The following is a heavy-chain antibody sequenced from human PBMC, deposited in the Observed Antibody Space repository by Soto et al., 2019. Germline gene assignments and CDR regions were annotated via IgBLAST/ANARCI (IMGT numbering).Heavy chain of an antibody. CDR1: GFTFSSYA. J-gene: IGHJ5*02. CDR3: SGSSWYLEYNWLDP. Sequence: AGGSLRLSCAASGFTFSSYAMSWARQAPGRGLEWVSAISGSGGSTYYADSVKGRFTISRDNSKNTLYLQMNSLRAEDTAVYYCSGSSWYLEYNWLDPWGQGTLVTVSS. V-gene: IGHV3-23*01. CDR2: ISGSGGST. D-gene: IGHD6-13*01.